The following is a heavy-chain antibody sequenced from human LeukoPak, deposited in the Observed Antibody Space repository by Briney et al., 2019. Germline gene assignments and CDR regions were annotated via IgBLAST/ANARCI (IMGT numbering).Heavy chain of an antibody. Sequence: SETLSLTCAVYGGSFSGYYWSWIRQPPGKGLEWIGEINHSGSTNYNPSLKSRVTISVDTSKNQFSLKLSSVTAADMAVYYCARESRMSVWGPSAGAYFDYWGQGTLVTVSS. D-gene: IGHD3-16*01. CDR2: INHSGST. V-gene: IGHV4-34*01. CDR1: GGSFSGYY. CDR3: ARESRMSVWGPSAGAYFDY. J-gene: IGHJ4*02.